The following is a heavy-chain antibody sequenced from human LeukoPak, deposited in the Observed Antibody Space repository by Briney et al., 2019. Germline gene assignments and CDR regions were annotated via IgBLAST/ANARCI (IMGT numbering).Heavy chain of an antibody. CDR2: IYYSGST. Sequence: SETLSLTCAVSGGSISSGGYSWSWIRQPPGKGLEWIGYIYYSGSTYYNPSLKSRVTISVDTSKNQFSLKLSSVTAADTAVYYCARSGGPLNWFDPWGQGTLVTVSS. J-gene: IGHJ5*02. V-gene: IGHV4-30-4*07. CDR3: ARSGGPLNWFDP. CDR1: GGSISSGGYS.